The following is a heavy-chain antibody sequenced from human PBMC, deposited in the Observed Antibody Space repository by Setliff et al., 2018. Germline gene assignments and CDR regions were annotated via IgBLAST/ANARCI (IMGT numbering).Heavy chain of an antibody. D-gene: IGHD2-15*01. V-gene: IGHV3-48*01. CDR3: ARDLDGGNGHDL. J-gene: IGHJ5*02. Sequence: GGSLRLSCAASGFTFSSYAMSWVRQAPGKGLEWVSYISASSSTIYYSGSVKGRFTISRDNAKNSLFLQMNGLRADDTAVYYCARDLDGGNGHDLWGRGTLVTVSS. CDR2: ISASSSTI. CDR1: GFTFSSYA.